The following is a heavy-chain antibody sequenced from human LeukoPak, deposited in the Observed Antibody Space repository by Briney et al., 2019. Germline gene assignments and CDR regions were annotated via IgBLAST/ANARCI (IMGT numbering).Heavy chain of an antibody. D-gene: IGHD3-22*01. J-gene: IGHJ5*02. CDR3: ATVTYYYDSSGYKAGFDP. CDR2: IIAIFATS. V-gene: IGHV1-69*05. CDR1: GGTFSSYA. Sequence: SETVSCKASGGTFSSYAISWERQAPGQGLEWMGRIIAIFATSNYAQKFQVRRTITTDEPTSTAYMELRSLRSEDTAVYYCATVTYYYDSSGYKAGFDPWGQGTLVTVSS.